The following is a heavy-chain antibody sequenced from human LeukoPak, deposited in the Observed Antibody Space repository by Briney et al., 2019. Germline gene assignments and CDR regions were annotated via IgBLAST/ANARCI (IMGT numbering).Heavy chain of an antibody. D-gene: IGHD7-27*01. V-gene: IGHV1-18*01. Sequence: ASVKVSCTASGYTFSTYGINWVRQAPGQGLEWMGWISAYNGNTHYAQKLQGRVTMTTDTSTSTASMELRSLRSDDTAVYYCARDERPLGPYYYYYGMDVWGQGTTVTVSS. CDR1: GYTFSTYG. CDR3: ARDERPLGPYYYYYGMDV. CDR2: ISAYNGNT. J-gene: IGHJ6*02.